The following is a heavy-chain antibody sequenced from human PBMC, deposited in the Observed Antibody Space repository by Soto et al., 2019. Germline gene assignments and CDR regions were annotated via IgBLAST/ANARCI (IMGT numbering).Heavy chain of an antibody. CDR3: ANGLLWFGELSGPVY. J-gene: IGHJ4*02. D-gene: IGHD3-10*01. CDR1: GFTFSSYV. CDR2: ISGSGGST. V-gene: IGHV3-23*01. Sequence: GGSLRLSCAASGFTFSSYVMSWVRQAPGKGLEWVSAISGSGGSTYYADSVKGRFTISRDNSKNTLYLQMNSLRAEDTAVYYCANGLLWFGELSGPVYWGQGTLVTVSS.